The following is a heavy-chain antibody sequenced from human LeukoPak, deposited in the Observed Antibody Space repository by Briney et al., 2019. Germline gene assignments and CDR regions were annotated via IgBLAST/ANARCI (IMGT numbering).Heavy chain of an antibody. J-gene: IGHJ4*02. CDR1: GGSISSSYY. Sequence: PSETLSLTCTVSGGSISSSYYWTWIRQPPGKGLEWIGFIYYSGSTNYNPSLKSRLIISIDTSRNQFSLKLSSVTAADTAVYYCAREIPFCSSGGNCYRRFDYWGQGTLVTVSS. CDR3: AREIPFCSSGGNCYRRFDY. CDR2: IYYSGST. D-gene: IGHD2-15*01. V-gene: IGHV4-59*01.